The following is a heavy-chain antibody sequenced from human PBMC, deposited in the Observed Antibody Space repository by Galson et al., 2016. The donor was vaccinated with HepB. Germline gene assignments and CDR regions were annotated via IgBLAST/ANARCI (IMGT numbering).Heavy chain of an antibody. V-gene: IGHV3-30-3*01. CDR1: GFTFRNYA. CDR2: ISYDGNKK. CDR3: ARDDDHGDYSLDY. D-gene: IGHD4-17*01. J-gene: IGHJ4*02. Sequence: SLRLSCAASGFTFRNYAMHWVRQAPGKGLEWVAVISYDGNKKYYADSAKGRFTISRDNSKNTLYLQMDNLRAEDTAVYYCARDDDHGDYSLDYWGQGTLVTVSS.